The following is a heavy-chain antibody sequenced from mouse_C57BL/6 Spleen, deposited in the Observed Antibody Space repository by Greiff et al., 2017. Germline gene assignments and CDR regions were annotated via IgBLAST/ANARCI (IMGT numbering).Heavy chain of an antibody. CDR2: INPNNGGT. Sequence: VQLQQSGPELVKPGASVKISCKASGYTFTDYYMNWVKQSHGKSLEWIGDINPNNGGTSYNQKFKGKATLTVDKSSSTAYMELRSLTSEDSAVYYCARWGDYYFDYWGQGTTLTVSS. CDR3: ARWGDYYFDY. CDR1: GYTFTDYY. V-gene: IGHV1-26*01. D-gene: IGHD3-3*01. J-gene: IGHJ2*01.